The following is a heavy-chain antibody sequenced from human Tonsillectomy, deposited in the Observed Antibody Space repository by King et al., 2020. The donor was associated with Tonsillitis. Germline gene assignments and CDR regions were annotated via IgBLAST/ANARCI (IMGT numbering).Heavy chain of an antibody. CDR2: INAYHGNT. Sequence: QLVQSGAEVKKPGASVKVSCKASGYTFTSYGISRVRQAPGQGLEWMGWINAYHGNTNYARKLQGRVTMTTDTTTSTAYMELSSLRSDDTAVYYCARSDYYGSGTYYYFDYWGQGTLVTVSS. J-gene: IGHJ4*02. CDR3: ARSDYYGSGTYYYFDY. D-gene: IGHD3-10*01. V-gene: IGHV1-18*01. CDR1: GYTFTSYG.